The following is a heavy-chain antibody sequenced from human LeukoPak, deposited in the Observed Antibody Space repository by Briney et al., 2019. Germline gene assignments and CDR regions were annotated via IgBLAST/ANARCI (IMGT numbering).Heavy chain of an antibody. D-gene: IGHD3-10*01. V-gene: IGHV3-11*04. CDR3: AKVPYGSGSYYYYYYMDV. CDR1: GFTFSDYY. Sequence: GGSLRLSCAASGFTFSDYYMSWIRQAPGKGLEWVSYISSSGSTIYYADSVKGRFTISRDNSKNTLYLQMNSLRAEDTAVYYCAKVPYGSGSYYYYYYMDVWGKGTTVTISS. CDR2: ISSSGSTI. J-gene: IGHJ6*03.